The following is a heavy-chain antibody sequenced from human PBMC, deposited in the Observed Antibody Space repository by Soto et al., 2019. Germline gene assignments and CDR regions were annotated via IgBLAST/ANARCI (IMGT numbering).Heavy chain of an antibody. V-gene: IGHV3-11*06. CDR1: GFIFSEYY. Sequence: GGSLRLSCAASGFIFSEYYMNWIRQAPGKGLEWVSYISGGSRYTNYADSVKGRFTISRDNAKNSLYLQMNDLRAEDTAIYFCARDQGIAVAGTGPVFDYWGQGTLVTVSS. D-gene: IGHD6-19*01. CDR2: ISGGSRYT. J-gene: IGHJ4*02. CDR3: ARDQGIAVAGTGPVFDY.